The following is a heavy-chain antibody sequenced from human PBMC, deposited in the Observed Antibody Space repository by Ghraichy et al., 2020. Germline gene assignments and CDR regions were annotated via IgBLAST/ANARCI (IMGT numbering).Heavy chain of an antibody. CDR2: IGRSGGNT. CDR1: GFTFSNYA. Sequence: LSLTCAASGFTFSNYAMTWVRQAPGKGLRWVSGIGRSGGNTYYADSVKGRFSISRDNSKNTLYLQMNSLRAEDTAIYFCAKERLPYGSGTHDYWGQGTLVTGSS. D-gene: IGHD3-10*01. J-gene: IGHJ4*02. V-gene: IGHV3-23*01. CDR3: AKERLPYGSGTHDY.